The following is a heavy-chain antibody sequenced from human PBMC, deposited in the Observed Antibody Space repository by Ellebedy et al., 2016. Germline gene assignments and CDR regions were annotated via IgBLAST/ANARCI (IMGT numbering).Heavy chain of an antibody. D-gene: IGHD1-26*01. CDR2: IDPSDSYT. Sequence: GGSLRLSCKGSGYSFTSYWISWVRQMPGKGLEWMGRIDPSDSYTNYSPSFQGHVTISADKSISTAYLQWSSLKASDTAMYYCARHAYYRDYYFDYWGQGTLVTVSS. J-gene: IGHJ4*02. V-gene: IGHV5-10-1*01. CDR3: ARHAYYRDYYFDY. CDR1: GYSFTSYW.